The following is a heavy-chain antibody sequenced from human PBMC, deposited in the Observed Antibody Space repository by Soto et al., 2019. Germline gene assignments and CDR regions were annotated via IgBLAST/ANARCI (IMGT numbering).Heavy chain of an antibody. Sequence: QLQLQESGPSVGKPAGTLSLTCNVSGGSIRSPTYYWGWVRQPPGKGLEWIGLVYHSGSTFYNPSRKSRLTLSVDKSNNQFSLSLRSATVADTAVYFCARPTSPDNMMAPLEYWGPGILVTVSS. CDR2: VYHSGST. V-gene: IGHV4-39*01. D-gene: IGHD1-1*01. CDR3: ARPTSPDNMMAPLEY. CDR1: GGSIRSPTYY. J-gene: IGHJ4*02.